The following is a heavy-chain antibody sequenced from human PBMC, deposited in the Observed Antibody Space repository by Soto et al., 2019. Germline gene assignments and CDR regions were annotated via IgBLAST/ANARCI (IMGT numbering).Heavy chain of an antibody. Sequence: QVQLVQCGAEVKKPGASVKVSCKASGYTFTSYGISWVRQAPGQGLEWMGWISAYNGNTNYAQKLQGRVTMTTDTSTSTAYMELRSLRSDDTAVYYCARDFSPITMVRGVIPYFDYWGQGTLVTVSS. D-gene: IGHD3-10*01. CDR1: GYTFTSYG. V-gene: IGHV1-18*01. J-gene: IGHJ4*02. CDR3: ARDFSPITMVRGVIPYFDY. CDR2: ISAYNGNT.